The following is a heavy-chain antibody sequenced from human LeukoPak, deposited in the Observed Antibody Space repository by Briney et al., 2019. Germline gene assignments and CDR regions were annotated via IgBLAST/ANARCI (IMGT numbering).Heavy chain of an antibody. CDR1: GFTFSSYG. CDR3: AKETHTYYYGSGSSTSFDY. D-gene: IGHD3-10*01. V-gene: IGHV3-33*06. Sequence: GGSLRLSCAASGFTFSSYGMHWVRQAPGKGLEWVAVIWYDGSNKYYADSVKGRFTISRDNSKNTLYLQMNSLRAEDTAVYYCAKETHTYYYGSGSSTSFDYWGQGTLVTVSS. J-gene: IGHJ4*02. CDR2: IWYDGSNK.